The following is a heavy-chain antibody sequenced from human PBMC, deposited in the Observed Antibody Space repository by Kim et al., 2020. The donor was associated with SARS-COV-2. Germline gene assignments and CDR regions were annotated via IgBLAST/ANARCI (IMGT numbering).Heavy chain of an antibody. CDR3: AREKYYESFGDYYGFLDY. CDR2: INPNSGNT. Sequence: ASVKVSCKASGYTFTSYDINWVRQAPGQGLEWMGLINPNSGNTSYAQKFQGRVTMTRDTSTSTAYMELSSLRSEDTAVYYCAREKYYESFGDYYGFLDYW. V-gene: IGHV1-8*02. J-gene: IGHJ4*01. CDR1: GYTFTSYD. D-gene: IGHD3-22*01.